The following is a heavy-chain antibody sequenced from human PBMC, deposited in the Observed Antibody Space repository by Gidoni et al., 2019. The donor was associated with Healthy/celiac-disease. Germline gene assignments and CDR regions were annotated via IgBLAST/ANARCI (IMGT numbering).Heavy chain of an antibody. J-gene: IGHJ3*02. CDR2: INTNTGNP. V-gene: IGHV7-4-1*01. CDR3: ARTGATTTEAFDI. CDR1: GYTFTSYA. Sequence: KVSCKASGYTFTSYAMNWVRQAPGQGLEWMGWINTNTGNPTYAQGFTGRCVFSLDTSVSTAYLQICSLKAEDTAVYYCARTGATTTEAFDIWGQGTMVTVSS. D-gene: IGHD1-26*01.